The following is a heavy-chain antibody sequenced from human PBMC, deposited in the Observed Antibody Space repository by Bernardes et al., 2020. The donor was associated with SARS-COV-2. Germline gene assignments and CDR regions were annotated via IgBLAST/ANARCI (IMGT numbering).Heavy chain of an antibody. D-gene: IGHD2-2*01. V-gene: IGHV3-66*01. CDR2: IYSGGST. CDR3: ARSPGRGVVVPAARGWFDP. Sequence: GGSLRLSCAASGFTVSSNYMSWVRQAPGKGLEWVSVIYSGGSTYYADSVKGRFTISRDNSKNTLYLQMNSLRAEDTAVYYCARSPGRGVVVPAARGWFDPWGQGTLVTVSS. J-gene: IGHJ5*02. CDR1: GFTVSSNY.